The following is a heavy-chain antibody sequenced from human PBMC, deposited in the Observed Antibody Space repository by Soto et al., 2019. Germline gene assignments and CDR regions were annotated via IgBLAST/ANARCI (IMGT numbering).Heavy chain of an antibody. D-gene: IGHD1-26*01. CDR2: ISGSGGST. J-gene: IGHJ6*02. V-gene: IGHV3-23*01. CDR3: AKEREESYSYYYYYGMDV. CDR1: GFTFSSYA. Sequence: GGSLRLSCAASGFTFSSYARSWVRQAPGKGLEWVSAISGSGGSTYYADSVKGRFTISRDNSKNTLYLQMNSLRAEDTAVYYCAKEREESYSYYYYYGMDVWGQGTTVTVYS.